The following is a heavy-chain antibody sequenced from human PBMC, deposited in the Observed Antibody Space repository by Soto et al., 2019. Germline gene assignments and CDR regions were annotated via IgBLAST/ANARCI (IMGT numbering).Heavy chain of an antibody. CDR2: IYYSGST. Sequence: PSESIALTCTVCGGCIGGGDYYCSWIRQPPGKGLEWIGYIYYSGSTYYNPSLKSRVTISVDTSKNQFSLKLRSVTAADTAVYYCARDPRYDFWSGPFFWGQGTLVTVSS. CDR3: ARDPRYDFWSGPFF. CDR1: GGCIGGGDYY. J-gene: IGHJ4*02. V-gene: IGHV4-30-4*01. D-gene: IGHD3-3*01.